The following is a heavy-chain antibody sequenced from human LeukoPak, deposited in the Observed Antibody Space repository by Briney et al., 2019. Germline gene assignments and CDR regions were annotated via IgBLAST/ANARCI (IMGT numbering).Heavy chain of an antibody. CDR2: ISSSSSTI. Sequence: PGGSLRLSCAASGFTFSSYSMNWVRQAPGKGLEWVSYISSSSSTIYYADSVKGRFTISRDNAKNSLYLQMNSLRAEDTAVYYCAKDRIQLWFYYYYGMDVWGQGTTVTVSS. CDR3: AKDRIQLWFYYYYGMDV. D-gene: IGHD5-18*01. CDR1: GFTFSSYS. J-gene: IGHJ6*02. V-gene: IGHV3-48*01.